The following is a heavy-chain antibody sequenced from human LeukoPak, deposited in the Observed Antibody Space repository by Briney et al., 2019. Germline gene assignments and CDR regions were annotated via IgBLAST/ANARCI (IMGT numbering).Heavy chain of an antibody. CDR3: ARAGAGEEPYCSGGSCYPDYYYMDV. CDR1: GYTFTSYD. Sequence: ASVKVSCKASGYTFTSYDINWVRQATGQGLEWMGWMNPNSGNTVYAQKFQGRVTITRNTSISTAYMELSSLRSEDTAVYYCARAGAGEEPYCSGGSCYPDYYYMDVWGKGTTVTVSS. V-gene: IGHV1-8*03. CDR2: MNPNSGNT. J-gene: IGHJ6*03. D-gene: IGHD2-15*01.